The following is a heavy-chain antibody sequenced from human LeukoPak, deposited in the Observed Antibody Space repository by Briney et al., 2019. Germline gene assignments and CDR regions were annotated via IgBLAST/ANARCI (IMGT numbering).Heavy chain of an antibody. V-gene: IGHV3-30-3*01. CDR3: AMGGDYGDYRIDC. D-gene: IGHD4-17*01. J-gene: IGHJ4*02. CDR1: GFTFSSYA. CDR2: ISYDGSNK. Sequence: GGSLRLSCAASGFTFSSYAMHWVRQAPGKGLEWVAVISYDGSNKYYADSVKGRFTISRDNSKNTLYLQMNSLRAEDTAVYYCAMGGDYGDYRIDCWGQGTLVTVSS.